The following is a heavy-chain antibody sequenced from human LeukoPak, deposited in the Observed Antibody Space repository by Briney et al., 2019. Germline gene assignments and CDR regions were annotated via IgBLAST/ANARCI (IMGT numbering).Heavy chain of an antibody. J-gene: IGHJ4*02. CDR1: GGSISSSSYY. Sequence: PSETLSLTCTVSGGSISSSSYYWGWIRQPPGKGLEWIGSIYYSGSTYYNPSLKSRVTISVDTSKNQFSLKLSSVTAADTAVYYCARHFVDEQLVLFDYWGQGTLVTVSS. V-gene: IGHV4-39*01. CDR3: ARHFVDEQLVLFDY. D-gene: IGHD6-6*01. CDR2: IYYSGST.